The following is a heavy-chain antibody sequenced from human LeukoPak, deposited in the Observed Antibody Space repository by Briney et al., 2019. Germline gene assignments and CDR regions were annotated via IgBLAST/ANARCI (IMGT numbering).Heavy chain of an antibody. V-gene: IGHV1-8*01. J-gene: IGHJ3*02. CDR3: ARGRGDYVCGSYRELEAGAFDI. Sequence: ASVKVSCKASGYTFTSYDINWVRQATGQGLEWMGWMNPNSGNTGYAQKFQGRVTMTRNTSISTAYMELSSLRSEDTAVYYCARGRGDYVCGSYRELEAGAFDIWGQGTMVTVSS. CDR1: GYTFTSYD. CDR2: MNPNSGNT. D-gene: IGHD3-16*02.